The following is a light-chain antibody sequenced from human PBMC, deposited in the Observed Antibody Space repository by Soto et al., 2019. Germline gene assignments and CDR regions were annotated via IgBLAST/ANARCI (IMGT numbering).Light chain of an antibody. Sequence: EIVLTQSPGTLSLSPVERATLSCRASQSVSSSYLAWYQQKPGQAPRLLIYGASSRATGIPDRFSGSGSGTDFTLTISRLEPEDFAVYYCQQYGSSPGGTFGQGTKVDI. V-gene: IGKV3-20*01. CDR2: GAS. CDR3: QQYGSSPGGT. CDR1: QSVSSSY. J-gene: IGKJ1*01.